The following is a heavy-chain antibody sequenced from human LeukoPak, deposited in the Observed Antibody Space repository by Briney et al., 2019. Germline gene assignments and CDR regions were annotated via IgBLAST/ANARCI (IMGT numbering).Heavy chain of an antibody. CDR2: IYSGGNT. V-gene: IGHV3-66*01. CDR3: ARDSGSYYFDY. Sequence: GGPLRLSCGASGFTVSSKYMIWVRQAPGKGLEWVSVIYSGGNTDYADSVMGRFTISRDNTKNTLYLQMNSLRAEDAAVYYCARDSGSYYFDYWGQGTLVSVSS. CDR1: GFTVSSKY. J-gene: IGHJ4*02. D-gene: IGHD1-26*01.